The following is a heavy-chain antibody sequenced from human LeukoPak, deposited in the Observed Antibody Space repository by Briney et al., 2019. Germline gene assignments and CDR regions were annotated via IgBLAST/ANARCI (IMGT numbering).Heavy chain of an antibody. CDR1: GGSFSGYY. V-gene: IGHV4-34*01. CDR2: INHSGST. CDR3: ARRGRYYGSGSSYYFDY. D-gene: IGHD3-10*01. Sequence: SETLSLTCAVYGGSFSGYYWSWIRQPPGKGLEWIGEINHSGSTNYNPSLKSRGTISVDTSKNHFSLKLSSVTAPDTAVYYCARRGRYYGSGSSYYFDYWGQGTLVTVSS. J-gene: IGHJ4*02.